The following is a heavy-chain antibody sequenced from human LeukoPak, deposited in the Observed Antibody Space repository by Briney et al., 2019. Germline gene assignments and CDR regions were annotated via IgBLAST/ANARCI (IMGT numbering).Heavy chain of an antibody. D-gene: IGHD3-16*02. CDR3: WRDQGYIWGSYRLPYY. Sequence: GGSLRLSCAASGFTFSSYGMHWVRQAPGKGLEWVAVISYDESNKYYAHSVKGRFTISRDNSKNTLYLQMNSLRAEDTAVYYCWRDQGYIWGSYRLPYYWGQGTLVTVSS. V-gene: IGHV3-30*03. CDR1: GFTFSSYG. CDR2: ISYDESNK. J-gene: IGHJ4*02.